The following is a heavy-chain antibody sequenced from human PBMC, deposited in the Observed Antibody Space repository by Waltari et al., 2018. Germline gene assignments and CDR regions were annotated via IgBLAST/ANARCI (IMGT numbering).Heavy chain of an antibody. CDR2: KYYRSKWYN. CDR3: ARTLDYYDSSGYCLAFDY. D-gene: IGHD3-22*01. Sequence: QVQLQQSGPGLVKPLPTPSLTCATYGDSVSSNRAAWDWIRHTPSGGLEWLGRKYYRSKWYNGCAVSVKSRITINPDTSKNQFSLQLNSVTPEDTAVYYCARTLDYYDSSGYCLAFDYWGQGTLVTVSS. J-gene: IGHJ4*02. CDR1: GDSVSSNRAA. V-gene: IGHV6-1*01.